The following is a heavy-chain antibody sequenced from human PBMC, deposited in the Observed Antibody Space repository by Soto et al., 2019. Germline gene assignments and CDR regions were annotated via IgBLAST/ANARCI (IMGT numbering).Heavy chain of an antibody. CDR3: GREAPSYSSSNWFDP. J-gene: IGHJ5*02. CDR2: IIPIFGTA. D-gene: IGHD6-6*01. V-gene: IGHV1-69*13. Sequence: ASVKVSCKASGGTFSSYAISWVRQAPGQGLEWMGGIIPIFGTANYAQKFQGRVTITADESTSTAYMELSSLRSEDTAVYYCGREAPSYSSSNWFDPWGQGTLVTVSS. CDR1: GGTFSSYA.